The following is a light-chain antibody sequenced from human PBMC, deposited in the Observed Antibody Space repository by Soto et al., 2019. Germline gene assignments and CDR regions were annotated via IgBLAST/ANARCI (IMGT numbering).Light chain of an antibody. J-gene: IGKJ2*01. V-gene: IGKV3D-20*01. CDR3: QQYGSSPYT. Sequence: EIVLTQSPATLSLSPGERATLSCGASQSVRSSYLAWYQQKPGLAPRLLIYDASSRATGIPDRFSGSGSGTGFTLTVSRLEPEDFAVYYCQQYGSSPYTFGQGTKLEIK. CDR1: QSVRSSY. CDR2: DAS.